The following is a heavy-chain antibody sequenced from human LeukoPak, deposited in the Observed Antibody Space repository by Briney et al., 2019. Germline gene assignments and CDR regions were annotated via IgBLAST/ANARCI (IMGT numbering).Heavy chain of an antibody. CDR1: GFTFSSYS. J-gene: IGHJ3*02. D-gene: IGHD6-13*01. V-gene: IGHV3-21*01. CDR3: ARDPIAAAVHDAFDI. CDR2: ISSSNYI. Sequence: PGGSLRLSCAASGFTFSSYSMNWVRQAPGKGLEWVSSISSSNYIYYADSVKGRFTISRDNAKNSLYLQMNSLRAEDTAVYYCARDPIAAAVHDAFDIWGQGTMVTVSS.